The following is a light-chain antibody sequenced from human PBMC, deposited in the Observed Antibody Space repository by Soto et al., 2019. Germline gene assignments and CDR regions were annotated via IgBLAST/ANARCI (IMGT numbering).Light chain of an antibody. Sequence: QSVLTQPPSVSGAPGQRVTFSCTGSSSNIGAGYDVHWYQQLPGTAPKLLIHANTNRPSGVPDRFSGSKSGTSASLAITGLQAEDEADYYCQSYDTSLSAYVFAAGTKLTVL. CDR1: SSNIGAGYD. CDR2: ANT. V-gene: IGLV1-40*01. CDR3: QSYDTSLSAYV. J-gene: IGLJ1*01.